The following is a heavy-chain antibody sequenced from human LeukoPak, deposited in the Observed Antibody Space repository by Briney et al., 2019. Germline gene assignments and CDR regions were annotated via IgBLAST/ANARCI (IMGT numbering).Heavy chain of an antibody. Sequence: PSETLSLTCTVSGGSISSYYWSWIRQPAGKGLEWIGRIYTSGSTNYNPSLKSRVTMSVDTSKNQFSLKLSSVTAADTAVYYCARDQREVLLFLFDYWGQGTLVTVSS. CDR1: GGSISSYY. V-gene: IGHV4-4*07. CDR3: ARDQREVLLFLFDY. D-gene: IGHD1-26*01. CDR2: IYTSGST. J-gene: IGHJ4*02.